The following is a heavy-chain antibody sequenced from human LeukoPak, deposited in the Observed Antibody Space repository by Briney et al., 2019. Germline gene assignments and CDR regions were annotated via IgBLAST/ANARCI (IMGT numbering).Heavy chain of an antibody. J-gene: IGHJ4*02. CDR1: GFTFSSYA. V-gene: IGHV3-30-3*02. CDR2: ISYDGSNH. CDR3: AKCGNSGCHLIDY. D-gene: IGHD5-12*01. Sequence: GGSLRLSCAASGFTFSSYAMHWVRQAPGKGLEWVAVISYDGSNHYYADSVKGRFTISRDNSKNTLYLQMNSLRAEDTVVYYCAKCGNSGCHLIDYWGQGTLVTVSS.